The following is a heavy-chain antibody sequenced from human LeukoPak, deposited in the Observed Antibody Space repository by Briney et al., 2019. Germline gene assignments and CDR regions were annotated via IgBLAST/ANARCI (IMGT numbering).Heavy chain of an antibody. J-gene: IGHJ4*02. D-gene: IGHD4-23*01. CDR2: ISGSGGST. CDR1: GFTFSSNA. Sequence: GGPLRLSCAASGFTFSSNAMSWVRQAPGKGLEWVSAISGSGGSTYYADSVKGRFTISRDNSKNTLYLQMNSLRAEDTAVYYCAKDDYGGNSGMIDYWGQGTLVTVSS. V-gene: IGHV3-23*01. CDR3: AKDDYGGNSGMIDY.